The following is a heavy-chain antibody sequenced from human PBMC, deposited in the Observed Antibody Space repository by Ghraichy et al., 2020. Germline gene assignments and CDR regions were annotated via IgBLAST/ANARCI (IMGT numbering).Heavy chain of an antibody. Sequence: GGSLRLSCAVSGFTFRIYAMTWVRQAPGKGLEWVSTISDSGGSTYYADSVKGRFTISRDSSRNTLFLQMNSLRVEDTAVYYCARAPTQCSGAYFDYWGQGALVTVSS. CDR3: ARAPTQCSGAYFDY. CDR2: ISDSGGST. D-gene: IGHD2-15*01. J-gene: IGHJ4*02. CDR1: GFTFRIYA. V-gene: IGHV3-23*01.